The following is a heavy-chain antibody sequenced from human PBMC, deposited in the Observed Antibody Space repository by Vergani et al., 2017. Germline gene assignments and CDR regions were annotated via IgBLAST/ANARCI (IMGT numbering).Heavy chain of an antibody. Sequence: QVQLQESGPGLVKPSQTLSLTCTVSGGSISSYYWSWIRQPPGKGLEWIGYIYYSGSTNYNPSLKSRVTISVDTSKNQFSLKLSSVTAADTAVYYCATSPFWSGYSFDYWGQGTLVTVSS. D-gene: IGHD3-3*01. CDR2: IYYSGST. CDR3: ATSPFWSGYSFDY. J-gene: IGHJ4*02. V-gene: IGHV4-59*01. CDR1: GGSISSYY.